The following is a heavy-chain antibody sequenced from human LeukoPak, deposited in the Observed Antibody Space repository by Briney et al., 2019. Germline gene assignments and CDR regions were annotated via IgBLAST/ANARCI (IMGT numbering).Heavy chain of an antibody. Sequence: ASVTVSCKASGYTYSVYYIHWVRQAPGQGLEWMGWINPNSGDTHYAQKFQGRVTMTRDTSSSTAYMDLNSLISDDTAVYYCARVQYQLLFEGNWFDPWGQGTLVTVSS. CDR3: ARVQYQLLFEGNWFDP. CDR1: GYTYSVYY. V-gene: IGHV1-2*02. J-gene: IGHJ5*02. D-gene: IGHD2-2*01. CDR2: INPNSGDT.